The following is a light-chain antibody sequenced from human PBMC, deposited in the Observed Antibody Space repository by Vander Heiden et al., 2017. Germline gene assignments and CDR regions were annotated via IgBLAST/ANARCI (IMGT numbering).Light chain of an antibody. Sequence: QSVLTPPPSVPAAPGQRVTISCTGSSPNIGAGYDVTWYQQLPPAAPQLLIYSNNNRPGGGPDRCSGANSGAAASLAITGLQADDEADYYCQSNDASRNAYLFGTGTKVTVL. CDR3: QSNDASRNAYL. CDR1: SPNIGAGYD. V-gene: IGLV1-40*01. J-gene: IGLJ1*01. CDR2: SNN.